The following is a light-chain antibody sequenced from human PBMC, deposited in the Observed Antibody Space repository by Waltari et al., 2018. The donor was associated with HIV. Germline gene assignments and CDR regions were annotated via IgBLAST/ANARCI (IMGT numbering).Light chain of an antibody. V-gene: IGLV1-47*01. CDR2: MND. CDR3: AAWDASLSRWV. J-gene: IGLJ3*02. Sequence: QSVVTQPPSASGTPGQRVTISCSGSSSNIGGNPVSCFQHLPGTAPKLLIYMNDQRPSGVPDRFSGSKSGTSASLAIRGLRSEDEADYYCAAWDASLSRWVFGGGTKLSVL. CDR1: SSNIGGNP.